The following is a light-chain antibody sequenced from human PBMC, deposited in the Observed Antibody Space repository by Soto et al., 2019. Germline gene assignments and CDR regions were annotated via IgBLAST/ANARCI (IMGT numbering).Light chain of an antibody. Sequence: EIVLTQSPGTLSLSPGERATLSCRASQSVSSSYLAWYQQKPGQAPRLLIYGASSMATGIPDRFSGSGSGTDFPLTISRLEPEDFAVYYGQQYGSSPRTFGQGTKVEI. CDR3: QQYGSSPRT. CDR2: GAS. J-gene: IGKJ1*01. V-gene: IGKV3-20*01. CDR1: QSVSSSY.